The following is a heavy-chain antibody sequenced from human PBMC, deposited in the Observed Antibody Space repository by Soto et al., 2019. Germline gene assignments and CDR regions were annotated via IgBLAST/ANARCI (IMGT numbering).Heavy chain of an antibody. J-gene: IGHJ4*02. D-gene: IGHD3-9*01. CDR1: GGSISSGGYY. CDR2: ISYSGST. CDR3: ARHPGYYDILTGYTTYYFDY. V-gene: IGHV4-30-4*01. Sequence: SETLSLTCTVSGGSISSGGYYWSWIRQHPGTGLEWIGHISYSGSTDYNPSLKSRVTISLDTPKNQFSLKLSSVTAADTAVYYCARHPGYYDILTGYTTYYFDYWGQGILVTVSS.